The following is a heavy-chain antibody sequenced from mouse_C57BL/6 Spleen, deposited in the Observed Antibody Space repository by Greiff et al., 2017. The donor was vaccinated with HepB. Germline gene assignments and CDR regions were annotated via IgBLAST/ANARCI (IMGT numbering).Heavy chain of an antibody. CDR2: ISSGGSYT. V-gene: IGHV5-6*01. Sequence: EVKLVESGGDLVKPGGSLKLSCAASGFTFSSYGMSWVRQTPDKRLEWVATISSGGSYTYYPDSVKGRFTISRDNAKNTRYLQMSSLKSEDTAMYYCARQTNWDKDYAMDYWGQGTSVTVSS. CDR3: ARQTNWDKDYAMDY. D-gene: IGHD4-1*01. J-gene: IGHJ4*01. CDR1: GFTFSSYG.